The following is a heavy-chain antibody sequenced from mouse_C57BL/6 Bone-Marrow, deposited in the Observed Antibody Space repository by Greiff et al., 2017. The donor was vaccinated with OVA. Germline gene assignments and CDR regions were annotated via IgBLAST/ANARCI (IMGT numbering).Heavy chain of an antibody. Sequence: QVQLQQPGAELVMPGASVKLSCKASGYTFTSYWMHWVKQRPGQGLEWIREIDPSDSYTNTNQKFKGKSTLTVDKSTSTACMQLSSLTSEDSAVYYCARELVLAMDYWGQGTSVTVSS. CDR3: ARELVLAMDY. V-gene: IGHV1-69*01. CDR2: IDPSDSYT. D-gene: IGHD4-1*01. CDR1: GYTFTSYW. J-gene: IGHJ4*01.